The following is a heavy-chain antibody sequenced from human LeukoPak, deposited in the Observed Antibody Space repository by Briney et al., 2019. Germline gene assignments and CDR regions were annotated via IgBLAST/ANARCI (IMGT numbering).Heavy chain of an antibody. Sequence: SQTLSLTCTVSGVSISSGGYYWSWLRQHPGKGLEWIGYMYFSGITSYNPSLKSRVTISVDTYKNQFSLKVSSVTAADTAVYYCARDGYSSSSYFDYWGQGTLVTVSS. V-gene: IGHV4-31*03. D-gene: IGHD6-6*01. CDR1: GVSISSGGYY. J-gene: IGHJ4*02. CDR2: MYFSGIT. CDR3: ARDGYSSSSYFDY.